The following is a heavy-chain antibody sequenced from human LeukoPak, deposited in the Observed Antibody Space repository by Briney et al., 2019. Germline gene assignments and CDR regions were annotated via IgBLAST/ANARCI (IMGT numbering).Heavy chain of an antibody. J-gene: IGHJ3*02. D-gene: IGHD3-22*01. CDR1: GFTFTSSA. CDR3: AAAFYYDSSDYQPTNDAFDI. Sequence: SVKVSCKASGFTFTSSAMQWVREARGQRLEWIGWIVVGSGNTNSAQQFQERVTITRDMSTSTAYMELSSLRSEDTAMYYCAAAFYYDSSDYQPTNDAFDIWGQGTMVTVSS. V-gene: IGHV1-58*02. CDR2: IVVGSGNT.